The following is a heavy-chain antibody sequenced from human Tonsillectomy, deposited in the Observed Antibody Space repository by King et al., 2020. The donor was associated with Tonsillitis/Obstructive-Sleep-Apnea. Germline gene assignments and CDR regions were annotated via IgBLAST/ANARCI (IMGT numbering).Heavy chain of an antibody. J-gene: IGHJ4*02. CDR2: IKQYGSEK. CDR3: AREYCSGGSCYRIFDC. Sequence: VQLVESGGGLVQPGGSLRLSCAASGFTFGSYWMTWVRQAPGKGPEWVANIKQYGSEKYYVDSVKGRFTISRDDAKNSLYLQMNSLRAEDTGVYFCAREYCSGGSCYRIFDCWGQGTLVTVSS. V-gene: IGHV3-7*04. CDR1: GFTFGSYW. D-gene: IGHD2-15*01.